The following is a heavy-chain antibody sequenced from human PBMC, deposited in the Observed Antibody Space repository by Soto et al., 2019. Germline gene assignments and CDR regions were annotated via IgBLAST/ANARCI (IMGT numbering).Heavy chain of an antibody. Sequence: VKVSCKASGGTFSSHAISWVRQAPGQGLEWMGGIIPFFKAANYAQKFQGRVTITADDSTSTAYMDLYSLRSEDTAVYYCARDVPLNYYDGTFSYYAMDVWRQGTTVTVSS. D-gene: IGHD3-16*01. CDR2: IIPFFKAA. CDR3: ARDVPLNYYDGTFSYYAMDV. CDR1: GGTFSSHA. J-gene: IGHJ6*02. V-gene: IGHV1-69*13.